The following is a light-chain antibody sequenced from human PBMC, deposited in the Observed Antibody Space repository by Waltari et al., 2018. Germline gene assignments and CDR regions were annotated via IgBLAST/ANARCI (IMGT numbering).Light chain of an antibody. CDR3: QQYDISPLT. CDR2: GAS. CDR1: QTVRTTY. V-gene: IGKV3-20*01. Sequence: EIVLTPSPGTLSLSPGERATLSCRASQTVRTTYLAWYNQKPGQAPTLLIYGASSRATGIPDRFSGSGSGTDFSLTISSLEPEDFAVYYCQQYDISPLTFGGGTKVEIK. J-gene: IGKJ4*01.